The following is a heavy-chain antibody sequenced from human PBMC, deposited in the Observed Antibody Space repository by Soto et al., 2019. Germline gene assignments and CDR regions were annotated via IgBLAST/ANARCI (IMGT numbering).Heavy chain of an antibody. CDR1: STSILSYY. CDR2: IYYSGST. CDR3: ARDPGGSGSYAFDI. J-gene: IGHJ3*02. V-gene: IGHV4-59*01. D-gene: IGHD3-10*01. Sequence: SDTLSLSCPVLSTSILSYYWSWFRQPPGKGLEWIGYIYYSGSTNYNPSLKSRVTISVDTSKNQFSLKLSSVTAADTAGYYCARDPGGSGSYAFDIWGQGTMVT.